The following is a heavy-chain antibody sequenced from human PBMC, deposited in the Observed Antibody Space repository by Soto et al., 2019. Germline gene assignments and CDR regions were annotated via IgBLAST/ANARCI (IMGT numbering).Heavy chain of an antibody. Sequence: ASVKVSCKASGGTFSSYAISWVRQAPGQGLEWMGGIIPIFGTANYAQKFQGRVTITADKSTSTAYMALSRLTFDDTAVYFCARGRKQRWSHYYFDYWGQGTLVTVSS. V-gene: IGHV1-69*06. CDR1: GGTFSSYA. D-gene: IGHD5-18*01. CDR3: ARGRKQRWSHYYFDY. J-gene: IGHJ4*02. CDR2: IIPIFGTA.